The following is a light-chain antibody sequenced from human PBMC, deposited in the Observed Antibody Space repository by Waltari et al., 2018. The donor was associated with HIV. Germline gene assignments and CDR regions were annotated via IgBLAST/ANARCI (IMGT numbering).Light chain of an antibody. V-gene: IGLV2-14*01. CDR3: SSYTSSSTLYV. CDR2: EVS. Sequence: QSALTQPASVSGSPGQSITIPCTGTSSDVGGYKYVSWYQQHPGKAPKLMISEVSNRPSGVTNRFSGSKSGNTASLTISGLQVEDEADYYCSSYTSSSTLYVFGTGTKVTVL. CDR1: SSDVGGYKY. J-gene: IGLJ1*01.